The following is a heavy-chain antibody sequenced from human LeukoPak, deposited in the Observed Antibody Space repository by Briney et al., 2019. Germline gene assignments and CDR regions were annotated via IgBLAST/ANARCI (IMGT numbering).Heavy chain of an antibody. D-gene: IGHD3-22*01. Sequence: PGGSLRLSCEASGFVFGHSWMSWVRQAPGKGLKWVANINLDGSEINYLDSLTGRLTISRDNAKDSLYLQMNGLRAEDTAVYFCVRDRGYSTFDYWGQGTLVTVSS. CDR3: VRDRGYSTFDY. CDR1: GFVFGHSW. V-gene: IGHV3-7*03. J-gene: IGHJ4*02. CDR2: INLDGSEI.